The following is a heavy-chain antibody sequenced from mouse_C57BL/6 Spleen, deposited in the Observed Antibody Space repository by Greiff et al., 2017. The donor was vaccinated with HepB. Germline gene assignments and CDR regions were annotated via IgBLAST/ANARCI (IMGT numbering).Heavy chain of an antibody. CDR1: GFTFSDYY. CDR2: ISNGGGST. V-gene: IGHV5-12*01. Sequence: DVKLVESGGGLVQPGGSLKLSCAASGFTFSDYYMYWVRQTPEKRLEWVAYISNGGGSTYYPDTVKGRFTISRDNAKNTLYLQMSRLKSEDTAMYYCASTGTSDWYFDVWGTGTTVTVSS. CDR3: ASTGTSDWYFDV. D-gene: IGHD4-1*02. J-gene: IGHJ1*03.